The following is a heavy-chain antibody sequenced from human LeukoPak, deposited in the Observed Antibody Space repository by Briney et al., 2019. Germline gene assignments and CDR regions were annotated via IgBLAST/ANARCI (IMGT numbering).Heavy chain of an antibody. CDR1: GFTFDDYA. Sequence: PGRSLRLSRAASGFTFDDYAMHWVRQAPGKGLEWVAGISWSSGNIGYADSVKGRFTISRDNAENSLHLQMNSLRTEDTALYFCARDAWRRAFNYGMDVWGQGTTVAVSS. CDR2: ISWSSGNI. J-gene: IGHJ6*02. D-gene: IGHD5-12*01. CDR3: ARDAWRRAFNYGMDV. V-gene: IGHV3-9*01.